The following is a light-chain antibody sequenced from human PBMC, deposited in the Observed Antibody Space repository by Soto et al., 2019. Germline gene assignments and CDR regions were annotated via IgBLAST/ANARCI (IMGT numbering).Light chain of an antibody. CDR2: GAS. Sequence: DIVLTQSPGALSLSPGERATLSCRASQSVSSSFLAWYQQKPGQAPRLLIYGASSRATGIPDRFSGSGYGTDFTLTISRLEPEDFAVYYCQQYDSSPRTFGQGTKVEIK. CDR1: QSVSSSF. CDR3: QQYDSSPRT. J-gene: IGKJ1*01. V-gene: IGKV3-20*01.